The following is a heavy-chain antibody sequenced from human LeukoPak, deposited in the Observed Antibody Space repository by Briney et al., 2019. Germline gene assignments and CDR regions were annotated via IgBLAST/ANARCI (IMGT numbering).Heavy chain of an antibody. V-gene: IGHV4-61*01. CDR3: ARHVWLQPFDY. Sequence: SETLSLTCTVSGGSVSSGSHYWSWIRQSPGKGLEWIGYIYYSGSTNYNPSLKSRVTISVDTSKNQFSLKLSSVTAADTAVYYCARHVWLQPFDYWGQGTLVTVSS. J-gene: IGHJ4*02. CDR2: IYYSGST. D-gene: IGHD3-9*01. CDR1: GGSVSSGSHY.